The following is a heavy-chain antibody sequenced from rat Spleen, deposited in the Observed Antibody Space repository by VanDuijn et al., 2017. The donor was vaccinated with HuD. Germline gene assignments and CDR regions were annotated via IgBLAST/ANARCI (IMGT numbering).Heavy chain of an antibody. CDR1: GLSLIRYN. CDR2: MRYNGDT. Sequence: QVQLKESGPGLAQPSQTLSLTCTVSGLSLIRYNVHWVRQPPGKGLEWMGRMRYNGDTSYNSALKSRLSISRDTSKNQVFLKMNSLQTEDTAIYFCTSPFRWFAYWGQGTLVTVSS. CDR3: TSPFRWFAY. V-gene: IGHV2-63*01. J-gene: IGHJ3*01.